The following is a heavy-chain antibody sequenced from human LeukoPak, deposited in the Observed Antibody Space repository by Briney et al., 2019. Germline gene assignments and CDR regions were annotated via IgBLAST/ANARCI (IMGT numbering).Heavy chain of an antibody. J-gene: IGHJ6*03. CDR3: ARTTEAHSWQTRYYSYYMDV. CDR1: GGSFNAYY. D-gene: IGHD6-13*01. Sequence: SETLSLTCGVYGGSFNAYYWSWIRQPPGKGLEWIGEINHSGSINYNPSLKSRVTISLDTSKSQFSLKLSSVTAADTAVYYCARTTEAHSWQTRYYSYYMDVWGKGTTVTVSS. V-gene: IGHV4-34*01. CDR2: INHSGSI.